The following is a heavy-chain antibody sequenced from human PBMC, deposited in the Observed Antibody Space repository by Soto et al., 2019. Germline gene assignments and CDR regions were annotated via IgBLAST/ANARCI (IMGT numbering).Heavy chain of an antibody. J-gene: IGHJ3*02. CDR1: GYTFTGYY. CDR2: INPNSGGT. CDR3: ARGEDGYNYDAFDI. V-gene: IGHV1-2*02. D-gene: IGHD1-1*01. Sequence: EASVKVSCKASGYTFTGYYMHWVRQAPGQGLEWMGWINPNSGGTNYAQKFQGRVTMTRDTSISTAYMELSRLRSDDTAVYYCARGEDGYNYDAFDIWGQGTMVTVSS.